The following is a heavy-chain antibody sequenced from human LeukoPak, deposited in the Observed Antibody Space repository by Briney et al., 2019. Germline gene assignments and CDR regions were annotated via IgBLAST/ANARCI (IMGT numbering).Heavy chain of an antibody. CDR1: GFIFDDYA. J-gene: IGHJ4*02. CDR3: ARDRFRYCSGAYCSHFEF. Sequence: GRSLRLSCAASGFIFDDYAMHWVRQAPGKGLEWVSGINWNSGTIGYADSVKGRFTISRVNAKNSLYLQMNSLRADDMAFYYCARDRFRYCSGAYCSHFEFWGQGTLVSVSS. V-gene: IGHV3-9*03. CDR2: INWNSGTI. D-gene: IGHD2-15*01.